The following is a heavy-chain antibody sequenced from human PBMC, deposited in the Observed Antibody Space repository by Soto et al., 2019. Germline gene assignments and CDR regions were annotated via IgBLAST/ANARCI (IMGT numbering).Heavy chain of an antibody. CDR3: EKDYGNYYVSSGYSDY. Sequence: GGSLRLSCAASGFTFSSYAMSWVRQAPGKGLEWVSAISGSGGSTYYADSVKGRITISRDTSKNTLYLQMNSLRAEDTAVYYGEKDYGNYYVSSGYSDYWGQGTLVTVSS. CDR2: ISGSGGST. CDR1: GFTFSSYA. J-gene: IGHJ4*02. D-gene: IGHD3-22*01. V-gene: IGHV3-23*01.